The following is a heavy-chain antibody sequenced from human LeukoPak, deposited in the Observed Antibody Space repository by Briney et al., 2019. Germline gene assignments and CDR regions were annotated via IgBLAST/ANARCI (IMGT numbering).Heavy chain of an antibody. D-gene: IGHD2-2*01. CDR2: ISGSGGST. Sequence: GGSLRLSCAASGFSFSSYAMSWVRQAPGKGLEWVSAISGSGGSTYYADSVEGRFTISRDNSKNTLYLQMNSLRAEDTAVYYCAKGSVVVPAAPHFFDYWGQGTLVTVSS. J-gene: IGHJ4*02. CDR1: GFSFSSYA. V-gene: IGHV3-23*01. CDR3: AKGSVVVPAAPHFFDY.